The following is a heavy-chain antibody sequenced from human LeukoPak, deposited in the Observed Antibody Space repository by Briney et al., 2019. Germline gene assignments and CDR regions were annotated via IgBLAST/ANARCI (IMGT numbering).Heavy chain of an antibody. J-gene: IGHJ4*02. D-gene: IGHD5-12*01. V-gene: IGHV3-23*01. Sequence: PGGSLRLSCAASGFTFSTYAMHWVRQAPGKGLEWVSAISGTGGSTSYADSVKGRFIISRDNSKNTLYLQMNSLRAEDTAVYYCAKDMYRPATIVAAIFDHWGQGTLVTVSS. CDR3: AKDMYRPATIVAAIFDH. CDR2: ISGTGGST. CDR1: GFTFSTYA.